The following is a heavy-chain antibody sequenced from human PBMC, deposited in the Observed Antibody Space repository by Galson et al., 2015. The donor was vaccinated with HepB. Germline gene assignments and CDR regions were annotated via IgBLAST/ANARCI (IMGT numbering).Heavy chain of an antibody. CDR2: IRNGANYYAT. CDR3: TRPGYGSSWFLDYAHGVDV. D-gene: IGHD3/OR15-3a*01. CDR1: GFTFSGSG. V-gene: IGHV3-73*01. Sequence: SLRLSCAASGFTFSGSGIHWVRQAPGKGLEWVGRIRNGANYYATAYAPSVRGRFTDSRDDLKSTAYLQMNSLTPEDTAVYYCTRPGYGSSWFLDYAHGVDVWGQGTTVIVS. J-gene: IGHJ6*02.